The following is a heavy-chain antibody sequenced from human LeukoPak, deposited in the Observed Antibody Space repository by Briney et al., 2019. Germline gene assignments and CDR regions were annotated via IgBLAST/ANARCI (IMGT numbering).Heavy chain of an antibody. Sequence: GGSLRLSCAASGFTFSSYWMSWVRQAPGKGLEWVAFIRYDGSNKYYADSVKGRFTISRDNSKNTLYLQMNSLRAEDTAVYYCAKDLGDYGSWFDPWGQGTLVTVSS. CDR1: GFTFSSYW. D-gene: IGHD4-17*01. CDR2: IRYDGSNK. J-gene: IGHJ5*02. CDR3: AKDLGDYGSWFDP. V-gene: IGHV3-30*02.